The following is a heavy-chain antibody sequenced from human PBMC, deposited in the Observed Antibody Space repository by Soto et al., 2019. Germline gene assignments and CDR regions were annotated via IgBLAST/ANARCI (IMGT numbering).Heavy chain of an antibody. V-gene: IGHV1-46*01. Sequence: ASVKVSCKASGYTFTKYYMHWVRQAPGQGLEWMGVINPGSGSTAYAQKFQGRVTITADKSTTTAYMEVSSLSSADTAVYYCARDSPIGSTFSGHDDIDSWGQGTLVTVSS. CDR3: ARDSPIGSTFSGHDDIDS. CDR1: GYTFTKYY. D-gene: IGHD5-12*01. CDR2: INPGSGST. J-gene: IGHJ4*02.